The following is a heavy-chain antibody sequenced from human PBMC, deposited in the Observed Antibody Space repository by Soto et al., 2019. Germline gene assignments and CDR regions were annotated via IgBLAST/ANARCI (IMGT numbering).Heavy chain of an antibody. CDR1: GFTFRNVA. CDR3: VKGNGGYNYYEMDV. J-gene: IGHJ6*02. D-gene: IGHD1-1*01. V-gene: IGHV3-9*01. CDR2: INWNNSTI. Sequence: EVQLVESGGDSVQPGRSLRLSYVASGFTFRNVAMHWVRQAPGKGLEWVSSINWNNSTIDYVDSVKGRFTISRDNAKNSLYLEMNSLRVEDTALYYCVKGNGGYNYYEMDVWGQGTTVAVSS.